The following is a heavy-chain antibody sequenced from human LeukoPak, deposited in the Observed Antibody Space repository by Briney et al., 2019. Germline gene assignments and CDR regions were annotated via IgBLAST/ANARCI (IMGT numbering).Heavy chain of an antibody. CDR1: GFTFMNYG. J-gene: IGHJ4*02. CDR3: ARGRGYRDYDRPLDY. Sequence: GGSLRLSCAASGFTFMNYGMHWVRQAPGKGLEWVSVITSGGNTYYADSVKGRFTTSRDNSKNTLYVQMNSLRAEDTAIYYCARGRGYRDYDRPLDYWGQGTLVTVSS. CDR2: ITSGGNT. D-gene: IGHD5-12*01. V-gene: IGHV3-53*01.